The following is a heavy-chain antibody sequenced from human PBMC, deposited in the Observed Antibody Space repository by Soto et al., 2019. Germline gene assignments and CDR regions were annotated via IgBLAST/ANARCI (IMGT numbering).Heavy chain of an antibody. D-gene: IGHD5-18*01. CDR2: ISESGTTT. CDR1: AFTFSNYA. CDR3: AKVGYFSGYYNWFDP. V-gene: IGHV3-23*01. J-gene: IGHJ5*02. Sequence: GGSLRLSCTASAFTFSNYAMSWVRQAPGKGLEWVSVISESGTTTYYADSVKGRFTISRDNSENTLFLQMNGLRAEDTAVYYCAKVGYFSGYYNWFDPWGQGTLVTVSS.